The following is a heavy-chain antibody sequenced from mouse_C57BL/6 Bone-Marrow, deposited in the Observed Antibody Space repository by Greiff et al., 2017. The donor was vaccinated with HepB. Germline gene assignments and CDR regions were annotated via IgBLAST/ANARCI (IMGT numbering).Heavy chain of an antibody. J-gene: IGHJ3*01. CDR2: IDPEDGET. CDR1: GFNIKDYY. Sequence: VQLQQSGAELVKPGASVKLSCTASGFNIKDYYMHWVKQRTEQGLEWIGRIDPEDGETKYEPKFQGKATITADTSSNTAYLQLSSLTSEDTAVYYCARSGTTVETFFAYWGQGTLVTVSA. D-gene: IGHD1-1*01. CDR3: ARSGTTVETFFAY. V-gene: IGHV14-2*01.